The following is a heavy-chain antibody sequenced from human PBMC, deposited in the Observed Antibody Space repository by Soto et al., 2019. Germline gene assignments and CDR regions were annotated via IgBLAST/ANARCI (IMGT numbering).Heavy chain of an antibody. CDR2: IVPLSDRT. Sequence: QVQLVQSGAEVKKPGSSLKVSCKVFGETLNSNPIGWVRQAPGQGLEWVGGIVPLSDRTNYAQELQGRVTVPADGSTRTVYMELSNLKSDDTAVYYCARKSGRDCHSGGGCFSLDVWGQGSLITVSS. V-gene: IGHV1-69*01. D-gene: IGHD2-15*01. CDR1: GETLNSNP. J-gene: IGHJ4*02. CDR3: ARKSGRDCHSGGGCFSLDV.